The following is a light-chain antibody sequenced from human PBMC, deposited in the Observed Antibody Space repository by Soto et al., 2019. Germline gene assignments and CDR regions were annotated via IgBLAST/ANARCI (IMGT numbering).Light chain of an antibody. J-gene: IGKJ2*01. Sequence: DIQMTQSPSTLSASVGDRVTITCRASQSISSWLAWYQQKPGKAPKVLIYDASSLESGVPSRFSGSRSGTEFTLTISSLQPDDFATYYCQQYNSYSSFTFGQGTKVDIK. CDR1: QSISSW. CDR3: QQYNSYSSFT. V-gene: IGKV1-5*01. CDR2: DAS.